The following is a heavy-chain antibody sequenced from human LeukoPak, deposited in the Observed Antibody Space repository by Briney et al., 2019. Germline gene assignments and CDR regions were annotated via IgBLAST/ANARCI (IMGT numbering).Heavy chain of an antibody. CDR2: IYYSGST. Sequence: SETLSLTCTVSDGSISSYYWSWIRQPPGKGLEWIGYIYYSGSTNYNPSLKSRVTISVDTSKNQFSLKLGSVTAADTAVYYCARGNAVLLWFGESGGAFDIWGQGTMVTVSS. V-gene: IGHV4-59*01. CDR1: DGSISSYY. D-gene: IGHD3-10*01. J-gene: IGHJ3*02. CDR3: ARGNAVLLWFGESGGAFDI.